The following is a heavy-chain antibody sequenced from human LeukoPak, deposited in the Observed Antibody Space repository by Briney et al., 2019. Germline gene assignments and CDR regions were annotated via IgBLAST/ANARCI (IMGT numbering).Heavy chain of an antibody. CDR2: IYYSGST. J-gene: IGHJ6*02. V-gene: IGHV4-59*08. Sequence: SETLSLTCTVSGGSISSYYWSWIRQPPGKGLEWIGYIYYSGSTNYNPSLKSRVTISVDTSKNQFSLKLSSVTAADTAVYYCARQPAGSGATRAYYNILTGYYTGWDYYGMDVWGQGTTVTVSS. CDR3: ARQPAGSGATRAYYNILTGYYTGWDYYGMDV. CDR1: GGSISSYY. D-gene: IGHD3-9*01.